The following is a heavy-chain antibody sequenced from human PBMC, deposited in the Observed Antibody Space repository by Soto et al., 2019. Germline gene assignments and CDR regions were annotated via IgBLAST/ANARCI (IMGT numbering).Heavy chain of an antibody. D-gene: IGHD2-15*01. J-gene: IGHJ3*02. CDR3: AKLVIVVVAATEYDSFDI. CDR2: ISGSGGST. Sequence: PGGSLRLSCAASGFTFSSYAMSWVRQAPGKGLEWVSAISGSGGSTYYADSVKGRFTISRDNSKNTLYLQMNSLRAEDTAVYYCAKLVIVVVAATEYDSFDIWGQGTMVTLSS. CDR1: GFTFSSYA. V-gene: IGHV3-23*01.